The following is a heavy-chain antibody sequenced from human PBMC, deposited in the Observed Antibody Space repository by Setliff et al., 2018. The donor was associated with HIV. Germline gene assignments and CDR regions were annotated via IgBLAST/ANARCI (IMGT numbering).Heavy chain of an antibody. J-gene: IGHJ4*02. CDR2: IYYSGST. D-gene: IGHD6-13*01. CDR1: GGSISSGGYY. Sequence: PSETLSLTCTVSGGSISSGGYYWSWIRQHPGKGLEWIGYIYYSGSTYYNPSLKSRVTISVDTSKNQFSLKLSSVTAADTAVYYCAREVASAAAGTVDYWGQGTLVTVS. V-gene: IGHV4-31*03. CDR3: AREVASAAAGTVDY.